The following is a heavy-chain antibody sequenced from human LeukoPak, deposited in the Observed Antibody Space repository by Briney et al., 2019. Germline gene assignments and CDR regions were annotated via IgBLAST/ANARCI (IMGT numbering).Heavy chain of an antibody. D-gene: IGHD2-2*01. J-gene: IGHJ3*02. CDR2: IYPGDSDT. Sequence: GESLKISCKGSGYSFTSYWIGWVRQMPGKGLEWMGIIYPGDSDTRYSPSFQDQVTISADKSISTAYLQWSSLKASDTAMYYCARRNAVSGDAFDIWGQGTMVTVSS. CDR3: ARRNAVSGDAFDI. V-gene: IGHV5-51*01. CDR1: GYSFTSYW.